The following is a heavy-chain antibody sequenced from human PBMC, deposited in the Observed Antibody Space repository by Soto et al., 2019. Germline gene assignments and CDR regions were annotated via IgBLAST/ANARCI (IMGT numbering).Heavy chain of an antibody. J-gene: IGHJ4*02. CDR1: GFAVSSYS. CDR3: ARAGDYVWGSYRYFDPDY. V-gene: IGHV3-21*01. CDR2: ISSSSSYI. Sequence: GSLRLSCAASGFAVSSYSMNWVRQAPGKGLEWVSSISSSSSYIYYADSVKGRFTISRDNAKNSLYLQMNSLRAEDTAVYYCARAGDYVWGSYRYFDPDYWGQGTLVTVSS. D-gene: IGHD3-16*02.